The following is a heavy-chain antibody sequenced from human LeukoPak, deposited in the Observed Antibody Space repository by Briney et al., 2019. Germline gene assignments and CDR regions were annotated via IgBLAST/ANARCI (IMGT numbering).Heavy chain of an antibody. V-gene: IGHV3-23*01. CDR2: ISGSGGSR. Sequence: GGSLRLSCAASGFTFSSYAMSWVRQAPGKGLEWVSAISGSGGSRYYADSVKGRFTISRDNSKNTLYLQMNSLRAEDTAVYYCAKERYSSSSLFAVTPFDYWGQGTRITVSS. CDR3: AKERYSSSSLFAVTPFDY. CDR1: GFTFSSYA. J-gene: IGHJ4*02. D-gene: IGHD6-13*01.